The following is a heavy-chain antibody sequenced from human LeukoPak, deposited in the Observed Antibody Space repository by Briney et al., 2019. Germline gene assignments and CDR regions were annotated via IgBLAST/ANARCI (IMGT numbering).Heavy chain of an antibody. CDR1: GFTFSSYA. CDR2: ISYDGSNK. J-gene: IGHJ4*02. CDR3: ARRTSEGYDYFDY. Sequence: GGSLRLSCAASGFTFSSYAMHWVRHAPGKGLEWVAVISYDGSNKYYADSVKGRFTISRDNSKNTLYLQMNSLRAEDTAVYYCARRTSEGYDYFDYWGQGTLVTVSS. V-gene: IGHV3-30-3*01. D-gene: IGHD1-1*01.